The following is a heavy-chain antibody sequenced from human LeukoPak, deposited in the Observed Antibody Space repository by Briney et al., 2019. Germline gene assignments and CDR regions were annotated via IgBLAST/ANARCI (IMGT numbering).Heavy chain of an antibody. CDR2: ISSSSSYI. J-gene: IGHJ6*02. CDR3: ARVPTYYYGSGSYYESGDYYYGMDV. D-gene: IGHD3-10*01. Sequence: PGGSLRLSCAASGFTFSSYAMSWVRQAPGKGLEWVSSISSSSSYIYYADSVKGRFTISRDNAKNSLYLQMNSLRAEDTAVYYCARVPTYYYGSGSYYESGDYYYGMDVWGQGTTVTVSS. CDR1: GFTFSSYA. V-gene: IGHV3-21*01.